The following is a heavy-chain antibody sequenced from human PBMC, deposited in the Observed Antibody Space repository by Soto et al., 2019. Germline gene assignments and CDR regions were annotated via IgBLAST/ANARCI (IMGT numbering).Heavy chain of an antibody. J-gene: IGHJ4*02. D-gene: IGHD1-20*01. CDR1: GYTFTDNA. Sequence: GASVKVSCKTSGYTFTDNAMQWVRQAPGQRLEWMGWINAGNGHTKYSQKFQVRVTITRDTSASTAYMELSSLRSEDTAVYYCARGLNLYYFDYWGQGTLVTVSS. V-gene: IGHV1-3*01. CDR3: ARGLNLYYFDY. CDR2: INAGNGHT.